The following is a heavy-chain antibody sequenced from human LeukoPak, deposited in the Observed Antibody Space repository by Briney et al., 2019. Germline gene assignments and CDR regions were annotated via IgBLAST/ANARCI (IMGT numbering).Heavy chain of an antibody. CDR3: ARDRYSSK. D-gene: IGHD6-19*01. V-gene: IGHV3-7*01. J-gene: IGHJ1*01. Sequence: GGSLRLSCVASGCTFSSYWMTWVRQAPGKGLEWVANIKEDGSGKYYVDSVKGRFSISRDNAKNSLFLQMNSPRAEDTAVYYCARDRYSSKWGQGTLVTVSS. CDR1: GCTFSSYW. CDR2: IKEDGSGK.